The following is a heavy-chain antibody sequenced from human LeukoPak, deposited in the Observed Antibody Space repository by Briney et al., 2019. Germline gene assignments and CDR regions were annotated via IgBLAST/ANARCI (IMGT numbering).Heavy chain of an antibody. Sequence: PGGSLRLSCAVSGLTFSHAWMNWVRQAPGKGLEWVGRIKSGGTTVYAAPVKGRFTISRDDSKNTLYLQMNSLKMEDTAVYYCTWLSDFYYRMDVWGQGTTVTVSS. J-gene: IGHJ6*02. CDR3: TWLSDFYYRMDV. V-gene: IGHV3-15*07. D-gene: IGHD3-16*02. CDR1: GLTFSHAW. CDR2: IKSGGTT.